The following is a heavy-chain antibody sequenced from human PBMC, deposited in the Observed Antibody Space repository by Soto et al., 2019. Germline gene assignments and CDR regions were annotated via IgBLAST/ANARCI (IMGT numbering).Heavy chain of an antibody. J-gene: IGHJ4*02. CDR3: ARAKWHDGSGRVREIDD. D-gene: IGHD3-10*01. V-gene: IGHV3-33*01. CDR1: GFNFGGYG. CDR2: IAYDGRNK. Sequence: GGSLRLSCAASGFNFGGYGMHWVRQAPGKGLEWAAAIAYDGRNKYYADSVQGRFAISRDNSKNTMFLQMNSLRVEDTAVYYCARAKWHDGSGRVREIDDWGQGALVTVSS.